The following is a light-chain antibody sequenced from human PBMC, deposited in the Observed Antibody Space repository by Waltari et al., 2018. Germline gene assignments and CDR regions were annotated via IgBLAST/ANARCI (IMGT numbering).Light chain of an antibody. V-gene: IGLV2-11*02. Sequence: QSAPTPPRSLSGSPGPAVPLSCTCTRNDFWGFNYFSWYQQHPGKAPKLMIYEVSERPLGVPDRFSGSKSGNTASLTISGLQAEDEADYYCCSYAGSYSWVFGGGTKLTVL. CDR2: EVS. CDR1: RNDFWGFNY. CDR3: CSYAGSYSWV. J-gene: IGLJ3*02.